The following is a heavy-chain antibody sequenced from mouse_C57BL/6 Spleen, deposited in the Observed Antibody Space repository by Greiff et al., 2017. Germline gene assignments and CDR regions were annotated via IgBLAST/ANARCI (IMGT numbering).Heavy chain of an antibody. J-gene: IGHJ3*01. CDR1: GFSFNTYA. D-gene: IGHD3-2*02. Sequence: EVMLVESGGGLVQPKGSLKLSCAASGFSFNTYAMNWVRQAPGKGLEWVARIRSKSNNYATYYADSVKDRFTISRDDSESMLYLQMNNLKTEDTAMYYCVRREAQALFAYWGQGTLVTVSA. V-gene: IGHV10-1*01. CDR3: VRREAQALFAY. CDR2: IRSKSNNYAT.